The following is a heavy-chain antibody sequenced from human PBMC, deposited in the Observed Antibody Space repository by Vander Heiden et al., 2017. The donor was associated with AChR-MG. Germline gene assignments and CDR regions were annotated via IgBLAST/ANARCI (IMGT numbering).Heavy chain of an antibody. CDR3: AKNRGRVGATFFDY. J-gene: IGHJ4*02. V-gene: IGHV3-30*18. CDR1: GFTFSSYG. D-gene: IGHD1-26*01. CDR2: ISYDGSNK. Sequence: QVQLVESGGGVVQPGRSLRLSCAASGFTFSSYGMHWVRQAPGKGLEWVAVISYDGSNKYYADSVKGRFTISRDNSKNTLYLQMNRMRAEDTAVYYCAKNRGRVGATFFDYWGQGTLVTVSS.